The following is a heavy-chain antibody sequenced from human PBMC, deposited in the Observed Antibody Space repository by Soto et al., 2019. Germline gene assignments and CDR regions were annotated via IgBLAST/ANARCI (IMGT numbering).Heavy chain of an antibody. CDR1: GGCCSGYY. V-gene: IGHV4-34*01. Sequence: SEPLSLTCAAYGGCCSGYYSSWIRQLPGKGREWLGEINHSGSTNYNPSLKSRVTISVDTSKNQFSLKLSSVTAADTAVYYCARRAYYDFWSGPEVYYYYYGMDVWGQGTTVS. J-gene: IGHJ6*02. CDR2: INHSGST. CDR3: ARRAYYDFWSGPEVYYYYYGMDV. D-gene: IGHD3-3*01.